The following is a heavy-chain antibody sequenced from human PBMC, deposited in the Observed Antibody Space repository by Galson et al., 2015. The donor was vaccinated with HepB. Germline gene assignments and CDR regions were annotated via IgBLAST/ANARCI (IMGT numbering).Heavy chain of an antibody. CDR3: ATSNPSVAIGED. D-gene: IGHD5-12*01. V-gene: IGHV3-33*01. Sequence: SLRLSCAASGLIFRNYGMHWVRQVPGKGLEWVAIIYYDGGSKYYADSVRGRFTISKDNSKNTLYLQMNSLRPEDTAIYYCATSNPSVAIGEDWGQGTLVTVSS. J-gene: IGHJ4*02. CDR2: IYYDGGSK. CDR1: GLIFRNYG.